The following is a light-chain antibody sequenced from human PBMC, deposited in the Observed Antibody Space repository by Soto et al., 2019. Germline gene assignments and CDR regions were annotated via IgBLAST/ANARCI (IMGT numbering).Light chain of an antibody. V-gene: IGLV1-36*01. Sequence: QSVLTQPPSVSEAPRQRVTISCSGSGSNIGNNAVNWYQQLPGKAPKLLIYYDDLLPSVVSDRFSGSKSGTSASLAISGLQSEDEADYYCAAWDDSLNGRVFGGGTKLTVL. CDR3: AAWDDSLNGRV. J-gene: IGLJ3*02. CDR2: YDD. CDR1: GSNIGNNA.